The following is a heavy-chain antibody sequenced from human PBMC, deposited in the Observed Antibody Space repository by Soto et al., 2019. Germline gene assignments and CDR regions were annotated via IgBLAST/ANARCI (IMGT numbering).Heavy chain of an antibody. CDR2: IKSKTDGGTT. Sequence: GGSLRLSCAASGFTFSNAWMSWVRQAPGKGLEWVGRIKSKTDGGTTDYAAPVKGRFTISRDDSKNTLYLQMNSLKTEDTAVYYCTSGYCSSTSCYPAFDIWGQGPMVTV. CDR3: TSGYCSSTSCYPAFDI. V-gene: IGHV3-15*01. CDR1: GFTFSNAW. J-gene: IGHJ3*02. D-gene: IGHD2-2*01.